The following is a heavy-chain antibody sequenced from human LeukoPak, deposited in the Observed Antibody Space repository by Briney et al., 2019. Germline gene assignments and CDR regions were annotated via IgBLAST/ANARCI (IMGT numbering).Heavy chain of an antibody. V-gene: IGHV3-11*01. D-gene: IGHD4-23*01. CDR1: GFSFSDYY. CDR2: ISSSGTDI. CDR3: VRGFYGGNPLDALGI. J-gene: IGHJ3*02. Sequence: GSLRLSCAASGFSFSDYYMGWIRQAPGKGLEWISYISSSGTDIYNADSVKGRFTISRDNAKNSLYLQIYSLRDEDTAVYYCVRGFYGGNPLDALGIWGQGTMVTVSS.